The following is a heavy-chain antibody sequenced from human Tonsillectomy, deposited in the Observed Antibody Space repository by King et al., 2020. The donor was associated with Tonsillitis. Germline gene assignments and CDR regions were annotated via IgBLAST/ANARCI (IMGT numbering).Heavy chain of an antibody. Sequence: QLQESGPGVVKPSETLSLTCTVSGDSISSSDHYWAWIRQPPGKGLEWLGYMYYSGSTFYNPSLKSRITISTGTSKNQFSLELISVTAADTAVYSCARYVSGSFDYWGQGTLVTVSS. CDR1: GDSISSSDHY. D-gene: IGHD6-19*01. J-gene: IGHJ4*02. CDR3: ARYVSGSFDY. CDR2: MYYSGST. V-gene: IGHV4-39*01.